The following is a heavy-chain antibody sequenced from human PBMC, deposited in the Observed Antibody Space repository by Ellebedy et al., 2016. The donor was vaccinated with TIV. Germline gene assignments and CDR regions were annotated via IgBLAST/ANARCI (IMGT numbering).Heavy chain of an antibody. J-gene: IGHJ2*01. D-gene: IGHD4-17*01. Sequence: ASVKVSCKASGYTFTGYYMHWVRQAPGQGLEWMGGIIPIFGSANYAQKFQGRVTITADKSTSTAYMELSSLRSEDTAVYYCARGPYGDYVFYWYFDLWGRGTLVTVSS. CDR1: GYTFTGYY. V-gene: IGHV1-69*06. CDR2: IIPIFGSA. CDR3: ARGPYGDYVFYWYFDL.